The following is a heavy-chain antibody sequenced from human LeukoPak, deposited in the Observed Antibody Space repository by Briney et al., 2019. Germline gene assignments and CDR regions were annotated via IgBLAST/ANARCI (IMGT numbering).Heavy chain of an antibody. CDR1: GGSFSGYY. V-gene: IGHV4-34*01. D-gene: IGHD2-2*01. Sequence: SETLSLTCAVYGGSFSGYYWSWIRQPPGKGLEWIGEINHSGSTNYNPSLKSRVTISVDTSKNQFSLKLSSVTAADTAAYYCASRYCSSTSCYQANWFDPGGQGTLVTVSS. J-gene: IGHJ5*02. CDR2: INHSGST. CDR3: ASRYCSSTSCYQANWFDP.